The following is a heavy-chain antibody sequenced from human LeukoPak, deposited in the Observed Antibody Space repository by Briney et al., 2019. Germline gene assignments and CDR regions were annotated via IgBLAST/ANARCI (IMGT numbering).Heavy chain of an antibody. V-gene: IGHV3-66*01. Sequence: GGSLRLSCAASGFTVSSNYMSWVRQAPGKGLEWISVIYSGSSTYYADSVKGRFTISRDNSKNTLYLQINSLRAEDTAVYYCARDRHYYGMDVWGQGTTVTVSS. J-gene: IGHJ6*02. CDR3: ARDRHYYGMDV. CDR2: IYSGSST. CDR1: GFTVSSNY.